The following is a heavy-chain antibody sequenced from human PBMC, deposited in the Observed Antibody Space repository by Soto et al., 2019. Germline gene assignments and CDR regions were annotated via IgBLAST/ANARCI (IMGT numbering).Heavy chain of an antibody. CDR2: IIPIFGTA. D-gene: IGHD5-18*01. Sequence: GASVKVSCKASGGTFSSYAISWVRQAPGQGLEWMGGIIPIFGTANYAQKFQGRVTITADESTSTAYMELSSLRSEDTAVYYCARDVDTAMVYGIPPGRNDAFDIWGQGTMVTVSS. CDR1: GGTFSSYA. CDR3: ARDVDTAMVYGIPPGRNDAFDI. J-gene: IGHJ3*02. V-gene: IGHV1-69*13.